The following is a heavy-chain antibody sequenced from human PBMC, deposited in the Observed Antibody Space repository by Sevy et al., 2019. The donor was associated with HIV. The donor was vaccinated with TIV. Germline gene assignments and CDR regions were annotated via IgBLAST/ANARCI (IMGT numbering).Heavy chain of an antibody. J-gene: IGHJ4*02. V-gene: IGHV1-69*13. D-gene: IGHD6-19*01. CDR1: GGTFSSYG. Sequence: SVKVSCKASGGTFSSYGISWVRQAPRQGLERMGGIIPILGTVNYAQKFQGRVTISADESTKTAYMELSSLRSEDTAVYYSARGGGNGWYYFDYWGQETLVTVSS. CDR2: IIPILGTV. CDR3: ARGGGNGWYYFDY.